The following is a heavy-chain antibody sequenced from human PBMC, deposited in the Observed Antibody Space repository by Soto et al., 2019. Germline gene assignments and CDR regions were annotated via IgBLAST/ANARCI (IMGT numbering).Heavy chain of an antibody. CDR3: ATFISTNSSDV. J-gene: IGHJ6*02. Sequence: SQTLALTCVSFWASVSRKSAPLNWIRQSPSRGLQWLGRTYYRSKWYNDYAVSVKSRITTDPHTSKNQFSLQLNSVNPEDTAVYSCATFISTNSSDVWGQGTTVTVSS. CDR2: TYYRSKWYN. V-gene: IGHV6-1*01. D-gene: IGHD2-2*01. CDR1: WASVSRKSAP.